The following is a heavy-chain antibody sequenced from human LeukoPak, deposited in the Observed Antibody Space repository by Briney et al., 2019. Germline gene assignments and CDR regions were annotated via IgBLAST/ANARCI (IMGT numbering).Heavy chain of an antibody. Sequence: ASVKVSCKASGGTFSSYAISWVRQAPGQGLEWMGIINPSGGSTSYAQKFQGRVTMTRDTSTSTVYMELSSLRSEDTAVYYCASPTGGYSNPYYYYGMDVWGQGTTVTVSS. CDR2: INPSGGST. D-gene: IGHD4-11*01. J-gene: IGHJ6*02. V-gene: IGHV1-46*01. CDR3: ASPTGGYSNPYYYYGMDV. CDR1: GGTFSSYA.